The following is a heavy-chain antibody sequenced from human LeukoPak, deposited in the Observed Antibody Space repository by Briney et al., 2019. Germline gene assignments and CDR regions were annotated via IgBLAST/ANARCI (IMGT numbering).Heavy chain of an antibody. CDR2: LSYDGRKT. D-gene: IGHD3-22*01. Sequence: GGSLRLSCAASGFTFSSYEMNWVRQAPGKGLEWVAILSYDGRKTYYADSVKSRFTISRDNSKNTVFLQMNSLRAEDTAVYYCAKDVGGGYTYYYLDYWGQGTLVTVSS. J-gene: IGHJ4*02. CDR3: AKDVGGGYTYYYLDY. CDR1: GFTFSSYE. V-gene: IGHV3-30*18.